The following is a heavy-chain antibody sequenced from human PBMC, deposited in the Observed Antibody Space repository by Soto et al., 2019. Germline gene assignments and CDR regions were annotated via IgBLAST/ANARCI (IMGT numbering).Heavy chain of an antibody. V-gene: IGHV4-59*01. J-gene: IGHJ3*02. CDR2: IYYSGST. CDR1: GGSISSYY. Sequence: PSETLSLTCTVSGGSISSYYWSWIRQPPGKGLEWIGYIYYSGSTNFNPSLKSRVTISVDTSKNQFSLKLSSVTAADTAVYYCAREKQWLVRKIGLRAFDIWGQGTMVTVSS. D-gene: IGHD6-19*01. CDR3: AREKQWLVRKIGLRAFDI.